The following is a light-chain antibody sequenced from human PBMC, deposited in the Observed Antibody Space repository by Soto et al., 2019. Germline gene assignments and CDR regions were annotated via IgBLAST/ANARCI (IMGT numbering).Light chain of an antibody. Sequence: DIQMTQSPSSLSASVGDRVTITCRASQSISSYLNLYQQKPGKAPKLLIYDASSLESGVPSRFSGSGSGTEFTLTISSLQPDDFATYYCQQYNSYPRTFGQGTKVDIK. V-gene: IGKV1-5*01. CDR1: QSISSY. CDR2: DAS. J-gene: IGKJ1*01. CDR3: QQYNSYPRT.